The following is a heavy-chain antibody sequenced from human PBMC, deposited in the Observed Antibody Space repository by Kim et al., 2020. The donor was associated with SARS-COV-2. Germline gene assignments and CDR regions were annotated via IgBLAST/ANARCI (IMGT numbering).Heavy chain of an antibody. V-gene: IGHV3-9*01. D-gene: IGHD5-12*01. Sequence: GGSLRLSCAASGFTFDDYAMHWVRQAPGKGLEWVSGISWNSGSIGYADSVKGRFTISRDNAKNSLYLQMNSLRAEDTALYYCAKDASRWLQFLLDYWGQGTLVTVSS. J-gene: IGHJ4*02. CDR2: ISWNSGSI. CDR1: GFTFDDYA. CDR3: AKDASRWLQFLLDY.